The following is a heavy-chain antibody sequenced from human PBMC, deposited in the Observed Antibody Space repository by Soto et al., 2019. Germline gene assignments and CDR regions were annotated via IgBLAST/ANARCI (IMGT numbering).Heavy chain of an antibody. Sequence: QLHLVQSGAVVKKPGASVTVSCSASGYPVTAYYMHWVRQAPGRGLEWMGGINPATGAAKYTQTFPGRVTMTRDTSTGTGFKELSGLTSEDPAVFYCARGGGVGVAGSAAFDMWGQGTLVTVSS. J-gene: IGHJ3*02. CDR2: INPATGAA. D-gene: IGHD3-3*01. CDR3: ARGGGVGVAGSAAFDM. CDR1: GYPVTAYY. V-gene: IGHV1-2*02.